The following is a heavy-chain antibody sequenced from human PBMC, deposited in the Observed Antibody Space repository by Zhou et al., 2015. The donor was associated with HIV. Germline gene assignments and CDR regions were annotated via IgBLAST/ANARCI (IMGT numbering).Heavy chain of an antibody. V-gene: IGHV3-9*01. CDR3: AKESYSSGGLDY. CDR1: GFRFDDYA. D-gene: IGHD6-25*01. CDR2: VNWNSGTI. Sequence: EVQLGGVVGGGLVQPGRSLRLSCAASGFRFDDYAMHWVRQAPGKGLEWVSGVNWNSGTIGYADSVKGRFTISRDNAKNSLYLQMNSLRAEDTALYYCAKESYSSGGLDYWGQGTLVTVSS. J-gene: IGHJ4*02.